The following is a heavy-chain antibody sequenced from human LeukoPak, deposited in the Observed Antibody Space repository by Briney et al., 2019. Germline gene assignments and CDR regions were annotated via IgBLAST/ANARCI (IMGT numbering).Heavy chain of an antibody. V-gene: IGHV3-74*01. J-gene: IGHJ6*03. D-gene: IGHD1-26*01. CDR2: INSDGSST. CDR1: GFTFSSYW. CDR3: ARGVGYYYYMDV. Sequence: GGSLRLSCAASGFTFSSYWMHWVRQAPGKGLVWVSRINSDGSSTSYADSVKGRFTISRDNAKNTLYLQMNNLRAEDTAVYYCARGVGYYYYMDVWGKGTTVTVSS.